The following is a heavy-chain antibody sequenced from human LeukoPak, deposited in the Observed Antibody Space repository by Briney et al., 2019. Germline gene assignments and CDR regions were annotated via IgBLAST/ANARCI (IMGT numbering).Heavy chain of an antibody. CDR3: ASGAYYDILAPTYMDV. D-gene: IGHD3-9*01. CDR1: GFTFSNYA. CDR2: SGGGT. Sequence: GGSLRLSCAASGFTFSNYAMAWVRQAPGKGLEWVSTSGGGTYYADSVKGRFTISRDNAKNSLYLQMNSLRAEDTAVYYCASGAYYDILAPTYMDVWGKGTTVTISS. J-gene: IGHJ6*03. V-gene: IGHV3-21*01.